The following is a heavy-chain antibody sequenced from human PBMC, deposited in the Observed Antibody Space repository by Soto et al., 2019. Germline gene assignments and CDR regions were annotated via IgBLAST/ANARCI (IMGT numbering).Heavy chain of an antibody. CDR3: ARFPYYYDSSGYFPHNYYYYGMDV. CDR2: INHSGST. V-gene: IGHV4-34*01. Sequence: QSPTLSLPCAVYGGSFSGYYWSWIRQPPGKGLEWIGEINHSGSTNYNPSLKSRVTISVDTSKNQFSLKLSSVTAADTAVYYCARFPYYYDSSGYFPHNYYYYGMDVWGQGTTVTVSS. D-gene: IGHD3-22*01. J-gene: IGHJ6*02. CDR1: GGSFSGYY.